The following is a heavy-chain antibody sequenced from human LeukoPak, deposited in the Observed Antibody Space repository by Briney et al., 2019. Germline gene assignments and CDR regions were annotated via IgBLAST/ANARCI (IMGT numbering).Heavy chain of an antibody. J-gene: IGHJ6*02. CDR3: ARDLGSGMDV. CDR2: ISSSSSYM. D-gene: IGHD2-15*01. CDR1: GFTFSSYS. Sequence: PGGSLRLSCAASGFTFSSYSMNWVRQAPGKGLEWVSSISSSSSYMYYADSVKGRFTISRDNAKNSLYLQMNSLRAEDTAVYYCARDLGSGMDVWGQGTTVTVSS. V-gene: IGHV3-21*01.